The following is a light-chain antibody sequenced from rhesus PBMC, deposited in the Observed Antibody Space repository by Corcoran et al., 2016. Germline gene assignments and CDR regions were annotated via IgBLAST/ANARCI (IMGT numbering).Light chain of an antibody. V-gene: IGLV2S7*01. CDR1: SSDIGGYNN. Sequence: QSAPTQPPSVTGSHGQSVTISCTGTSSDIGGYNNVSWYQQHPGKAPKLMIYGVSNRPSGVSDRFYGSKSGKTASLTISWLQAEDECDYYCCSFTTITTFIFGAGTRLTVL. CDR2: GVS. CDR3: CSFTTITTFI. J-gene: IGLJ1*01.